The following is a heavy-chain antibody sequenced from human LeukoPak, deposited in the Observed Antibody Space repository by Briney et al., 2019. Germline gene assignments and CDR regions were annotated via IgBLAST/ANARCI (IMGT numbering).Heavy chain of an antibody. J-gene: IGHJ5*02. CDR1: GGSISSSSYY. CDR3: ARHRYSGSYWFDP. CDR2: IYYSGST. Sequence: SETLSLTCTVSGGSISSSSYYWGWIRQPPGKGLEWIGSIYYSGSTYYNPSLKSRVTISVDTSKNQFSLKLSSVTAADTAVYYCARHRYSGSYWFDPWGQGTLVTVSS. V-gene: IGHV4-39*01. D-gene: IGHD1-26*01.